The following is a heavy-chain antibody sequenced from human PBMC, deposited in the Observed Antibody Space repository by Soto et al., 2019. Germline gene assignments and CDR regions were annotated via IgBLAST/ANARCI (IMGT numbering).Heavy chain of an antibody. V-gene: IGHV4-34*01. CDR1: GGSFSGYY. CDR3: ARQTKQGGFDY. D-gene: IGHD1-7*01. J-gene: IGHJ4*02. CDR2: INHSGIT. Sequence: KSSETLSLTCAVYGGSFSGYYWSWIRQPPWKGLEWIGEINHSGITNYNPSLKSRVTISVDTSKNQFSLKLSSVTAADTAVYYCARQTKQGGFDYWGQGTLVTVSS.